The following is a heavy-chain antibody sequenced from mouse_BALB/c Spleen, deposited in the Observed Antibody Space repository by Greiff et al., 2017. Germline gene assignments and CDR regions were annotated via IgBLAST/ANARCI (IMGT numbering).Heavy chain of an antibody. V-gene: IGHV5-6-3*01. CDR3: ARGGYGYGY. D-gene: IGHD1-2*01. J-gene: IGHJ2*01. CDR1: GFTFSSYG. CDR2: INSNGGST. Sequence: EVKVVESGGGLVQPGGSLKLSCAASGFTFSSYGMSWVRQTPDKRLELVATINSNGGSTYYPDSVKGRFTISRDNAKNTLYLQMSSLKSEDTAMYYCARGGYGYGYWGQGTTLTVSA.